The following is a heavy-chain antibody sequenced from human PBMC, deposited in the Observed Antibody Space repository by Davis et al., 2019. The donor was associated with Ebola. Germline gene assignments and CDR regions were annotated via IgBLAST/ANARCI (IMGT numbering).Heavy chain of an antibody. CDR2: ISWNSGSI. D-gene: IGHD2-2*01. Sequence: SLKISCAASGFTFDDYAMHWVRQAPGKGLEWVSGISWNSGSIGYADSVKGRFTISRDNAKNSLYLQMNSLRAEDTALYYCAKDIDSPSSTSPYYYYYGMDVWGQGTTVTVSS. CDR1: GFTFDDYA. CDR3: AKDIDSPSSTSPYYYYYGMDV. V-gene: IGHV3-9*01. J-gene: IGHJ6*02.